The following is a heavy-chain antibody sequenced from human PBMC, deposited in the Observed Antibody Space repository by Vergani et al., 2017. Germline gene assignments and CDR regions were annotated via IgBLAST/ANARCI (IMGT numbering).Heavy chain of an antibody. CDR1: GGSLSSGGYY. CDR3: ARHGQPRDILWSGY. D-gene: IGHD2-21*01. Sequence: QVQLQESGPGLVKPSQTLSLTCTVSGGSLSSGGYYWSWIRQHPGKGLEWIGYIYYSGSTYYNPSLKSRVTITVDTSKNQFSLKLSSVTAADTAVYYCARHGQPRDILWSGYWGQGTLVTVSS. V-gene: IGHV4-31*03. CDR2: IYYSGST. J-gene: IGHJ4*02.